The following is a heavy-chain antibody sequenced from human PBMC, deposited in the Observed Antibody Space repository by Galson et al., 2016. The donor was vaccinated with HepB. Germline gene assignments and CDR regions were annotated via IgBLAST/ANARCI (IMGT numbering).Heavy chain of an antibody. V-gene: IGHV4-34*01. J-gene: IGHJ3*01. Sequence: TLSLTCGVSGASFSENYWSWIRQSPGKGLEWIGESNHRGSTNYNPSFKSRVTISVDTSNNQFALKLSSVTAADTAVYSCARQQRAGLVNFWGQGTMVTVSS. CDR1: GASFSENY. CDR3: ARQQRAGLVNF. CDR2: SNHRGST. D-gene: IGHD3/OR15-3a*01.